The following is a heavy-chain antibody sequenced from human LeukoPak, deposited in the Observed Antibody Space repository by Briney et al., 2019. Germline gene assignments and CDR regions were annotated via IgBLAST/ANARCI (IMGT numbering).Heavy chain of an antibody. CDR3: ARDQVWLQLNWFDP. CDR1: GYIFTGYY. D-gene: IGHD5-24*01. CDR2: INPNSGGT. V-gene: IGHV1-2*02. Sequence: ASVKVSCKSSGYIFTGYYIHWVRQAPGQGLEWMGWINPNSGGTHYAQKFQDRVTLTRAASISTAYMELSSLRSEDTAVYYCARDQVWLQLNWFDPWGQGTLVTVSS. J-gene: IGHJ5*02.